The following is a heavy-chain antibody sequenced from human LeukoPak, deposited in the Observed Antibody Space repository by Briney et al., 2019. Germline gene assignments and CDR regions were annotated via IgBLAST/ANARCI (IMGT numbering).Heavy chain of an antibody. CDR1: GYTFTSHG. Sequence: ASVKVSCKASGYTFTSHGISWVRQAPGQGLEWMGWISAYNGNTNYAQKLQGRVTITADESTSTAYMELSSLRSEDTAVYYCAREKGYYDSSGYSLYYFDYWGQGTLVTVSS. J-gene: IGHJ4*02. V-gene: IGHV1-18*01. CDR2: ISAYNGNT. CDR3: AREKGYYDSSGYSLYYFDY. D-gene: IGHD3-22*01.